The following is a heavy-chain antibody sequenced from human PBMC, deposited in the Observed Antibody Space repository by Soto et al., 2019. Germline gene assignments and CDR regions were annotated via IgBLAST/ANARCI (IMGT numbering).Heavy chain of an antibody. CDR1: GFTFSNAW. CDR3: TTGQLTGLFDAFDI. J-gene: IGHJ3*02. CDR2: IKSKTDGGTT. D-gene: IGHD7-27*01. V-gene: IGHV3-15*01. Sequence: GGSLRLSCAASGFTFSNAWMSWVRQAPGKGLEWVGRIKSKTDGGTTDYAAPVKGRFTISRDDSKNTLYLQMNSLKTEDTAVYYCTTGQLTGLFDAFDIWGQGTMVTVSS.